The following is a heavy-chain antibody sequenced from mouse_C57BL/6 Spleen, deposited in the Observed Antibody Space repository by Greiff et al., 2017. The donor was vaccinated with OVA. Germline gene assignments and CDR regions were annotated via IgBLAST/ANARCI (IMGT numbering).Heavy chain of an antibody. J-gene: IGHJ2*01. V-gene: IGHV2-3*01. D-gene: IGHD2-5*01. CDR2: IWGDGST. Sequence: VQLVESGPGLVAPSQCLSITCTVSGFSFTSYGVSWVRQPPGKGLEWLGVIWGDGSTNSHTALISRLSISKDNAKSQGVLKLNSLQTDDTATYYCAKQRNSNYGVDYWGQGTTLTVSS. CDR1: GFSFTSYG. CDR3: AKQRNSNYGVDY.